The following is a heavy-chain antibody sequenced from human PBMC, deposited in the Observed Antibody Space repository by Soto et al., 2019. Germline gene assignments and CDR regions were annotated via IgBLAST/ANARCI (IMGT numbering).Heavy chain of an antibody. D-gene: IGHD3-10*01. CDR2: ISYDGSNK. CDR1: GFTFSSYA. J-gene: IGHJ4*02. V-gene: IGHV3-30-3*01. CDR3: ASGEDVQTPADY. Sequence: PGGSLRLSCAASGFTFSSYAMHWVRQAPGKGLEWVAVISYDGSNKYYADSVKGRFTISRDNSKNTLYLQMNSLRAEDTAVYYCASGEDVQTPADYWGQGTLVTVS.